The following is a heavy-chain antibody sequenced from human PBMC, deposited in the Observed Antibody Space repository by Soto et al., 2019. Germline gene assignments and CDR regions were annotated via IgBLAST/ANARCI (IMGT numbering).Heavy chain of an antibody. Sequence: ASVKVSCKVSGYTITELSMHWVRQAPGKGLEWMGGFDPEDGETIYAQKFQGRVTMTEDTSTDTAYMELSSLRSEDTAVYYCATDLHYYDSSGYSPNDYWGQGTLVTVSS. D-gene: IGHD3-22*01. CDR3: ATDLHYYDSSGYSPNDY. V-gene: IGHV1-24*01. CDR1: GYTITELS. CDR2: FDPEDGET. J-gene: IGHJ4*02.